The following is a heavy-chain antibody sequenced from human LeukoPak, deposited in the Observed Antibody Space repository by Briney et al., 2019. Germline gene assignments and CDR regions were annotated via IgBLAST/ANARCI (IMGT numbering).Heavy chain of an antibody. V-gene: IGHV3-20*04. Sequence: SGGSLRLSCAASGFTLDDYGMSWVRQAPGKGLEWVSGVNWNGGSTDYAASVKGRLTISRDNAKNSLYLQMNSLRAEDTALYYCARGYCTNGVCYGTVDYWGQGTLVTVSS. D-gene: IGHD2-8*01. CDR1: GFTLDDYG. CDR3: ARGYCTNGVCYGTVDY. J-gene: IGHJ4*02. CDR2: VNWNGGST.